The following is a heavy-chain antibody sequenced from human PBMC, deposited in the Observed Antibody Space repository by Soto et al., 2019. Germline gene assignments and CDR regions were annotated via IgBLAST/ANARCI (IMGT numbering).Heavy chain of an antibody. D-gene: IGHD1-1*01. CDR3: ARDSGTSDY. CDR1: GFTFSTFW. CDR2: IKQDGSET. J-gene: IGHJ4*02. V-gene: IGHV3-7*01. Sequence: GGSLRLSCAASGFTFSTFWMCWVRQAPGKGLEWVANIKQDGSETYYVDSVKGRFTISRDNAKNSLYLQMNSLRAEDTAVYYCARDSGTSDYWGQGTLVPVSS.